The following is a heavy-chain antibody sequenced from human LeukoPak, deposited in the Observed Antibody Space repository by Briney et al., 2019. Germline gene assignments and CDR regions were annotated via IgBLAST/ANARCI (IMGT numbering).Heavy chain of an antibody. D-gene: IGHD3-10*01. CDR3: AKVLWFGELYPPPYYFDY. Sequence: GGSLRLSCAASGFTFSSYEMNWVRQAPGKGLEWVSYISSSGSTIYYADSVKGRFTISRDNSKNTLYLQMNSLRAEDTAVYYCAKVLWFGELYPPPYYFDYWGQGTLVTVSS. CDR2: ISSSGSTI. J-gene: IGHJ4*02. CDR1: GFTFSSYE. V-gene: IGHV3-48*03.